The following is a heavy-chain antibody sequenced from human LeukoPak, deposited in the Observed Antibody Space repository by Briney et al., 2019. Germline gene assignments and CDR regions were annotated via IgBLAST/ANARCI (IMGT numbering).Heavy chain of an antibody. CDR3: ARTRGYGYVDY. D-gene: IGHD2-15*01. CDR2: ISSGDGTT. Sequence: ASVNVSCMASGYTFTTSYMHWVRQAPGQGLEWMGIISSGDGTTNYAQKFQDRVTMRTDTSASTVYLDLSSLRSEDTAVYYCARTRGYGYVDYWGQGTLVTVSS. CDR1: GYTFTTSY. V-gene: IGHV1-46*01. J-gene: IGHJ4*02.